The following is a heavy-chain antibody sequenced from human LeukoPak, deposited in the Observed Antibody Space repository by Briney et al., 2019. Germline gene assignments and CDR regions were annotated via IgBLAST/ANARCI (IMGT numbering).Heavy chain of an antibody. CDR2: IKQDGSEK. CDR1: GFTFSIYW. V-gene: IGHV3-7*05. CDR3: ARDWGYCSSVGCQQRFDY. D-gene: IGHD2-15*01. J-gene: IGHJ4*02. Sequence: GGSLRLSCAVSGFTFSIYWMSWVRQAPGKGLEWVANIKQDGSEKFYVDSVKGRFTISRDNATNSLYLQMNSLRAEDTAVYYCARDWGYCSSVGCQQRFDYWGQGTLVTVSS.